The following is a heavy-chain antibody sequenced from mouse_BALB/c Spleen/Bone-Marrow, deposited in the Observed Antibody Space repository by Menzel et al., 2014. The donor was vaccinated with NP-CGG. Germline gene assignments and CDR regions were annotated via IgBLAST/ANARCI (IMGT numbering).Heavy chain of an antibody. V-gene: IGHV1-14*01. Sequence: VQPQQSGPELVKPGASVKMSCKASGYTFTSYVMHWVKQKPGQGLEWIGYINPYNDGTKYNEKFKGKATLTSDKSSSTAYMELSSLTSEDSAVYYCARERTARATSFAYWGQGTLVTVSA. CDR3: ARERTARATSFAY. CDR2: INPYNDGT. CDR1: GYTFTSYV. D-gene: IGHD3-2*01. J-gene: IGHJ3*01.